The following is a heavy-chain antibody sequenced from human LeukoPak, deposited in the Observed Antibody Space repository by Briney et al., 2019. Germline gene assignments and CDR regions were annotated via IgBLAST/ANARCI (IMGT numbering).Heavy chain of an antibody. J-gene: IGHJ6*03. Sequence: PSETLSLTCTVSGGSISTYYWSWIRQPPGKGLEWIGYIYYTGSTSYNPSLKSRVTMSVDTSKNQFSLKLSSVTAADTAVYYCARGSRIYYYYYYMDVWGKGTTVTISS. CDR3: ARGSRIYYYYYYMDV. CDR1: GGSISTYY. CDR2: IYYTGST. V-gene: IGHV4-59*12.